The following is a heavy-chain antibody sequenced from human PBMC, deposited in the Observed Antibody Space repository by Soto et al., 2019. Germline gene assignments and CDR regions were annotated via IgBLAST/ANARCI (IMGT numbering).Heavy chain of an antibody. Sequence: EVQLVESGGGLVQPGGSLRLSCAASGFTFSSYWMHWVRQAPGKGLVWVSRLYTDGSSTSYADSVKGLFNISRDNAEITLYLQTNSLRAEDTAVYYCAVAVAGPTAIGYWGQGTLGTVSS. CDR2: LYTDGSST. V-gene: IGHV3-74*01. CDR1: GFTFSSYW. J-gene: IGHJ4*02. CDR3: AVAVAGPTAIGY. D-gene: IGHD6-19*01.